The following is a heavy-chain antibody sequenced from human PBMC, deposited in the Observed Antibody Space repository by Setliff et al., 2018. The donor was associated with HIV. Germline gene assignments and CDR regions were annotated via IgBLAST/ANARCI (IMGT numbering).Heavy chain of an antibody. J-gene: IGHJ5*02. CDR3: ARGRLATVLTRYWIDL. CDR1: GGSLSGYY. Sequence: SETLSLTCAVYGGSLSGYYWTWIRQPPGKGLEWIGEINHSGSTNYNPSLKSRVTISIDTSKNQFSLKLSSVTAADTAMYYCARGRLATVLTRYWIDLWGQGSLVTVSS. CDR2: INHSGST. V-gene: IGHV4-34*01. D-gene: IGHD4-4*01.